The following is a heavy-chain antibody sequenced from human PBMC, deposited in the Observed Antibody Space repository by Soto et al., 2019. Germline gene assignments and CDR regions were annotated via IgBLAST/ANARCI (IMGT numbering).Heavy chain of an antibody. J-gene: IGHJ4*02. CDR3: ARDVAMTGETNRFDY. CDR2: IYHNGNT. CDR1: GDSINTDKW. V-gene: IGHV4-4*02. Sequence: QVQLQESGPGLVRPSGTLSLTCTVSGDSINTDKWWSWVRQPPGKGLEWIGEIYHNGNTDYNPSLKSRVTMSVDTSKNQFSLKVTSVTAADTAIYYGARDVAMTGETNRFDYWGQGTLLTVSS. D-gene: IGHD1-1*01.